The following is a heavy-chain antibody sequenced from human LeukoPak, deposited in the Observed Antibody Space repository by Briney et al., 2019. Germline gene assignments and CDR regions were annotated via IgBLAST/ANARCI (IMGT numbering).Heavy chain of an antibody. CDR3: ARVRPFRGLSRTLTARDNWFDP. CDR1: GYTFTSYG. Sequence: GASVKVSCKASGYTFTSYGISWVRQAPGQGLEWMGWISAYNGNTNYAQKLQGRVTMTTDTSTSTAYMELRSLRSDDTAVYYCARVRPFRGLSRTLTARDNWFDPWGQGTLVTVSS. CDR2: ISAYNGNT. D-gene: IGHD2/OR15-2a*01. J-gene: IGHJ5*02. V-gene: IGHV1-18*01.